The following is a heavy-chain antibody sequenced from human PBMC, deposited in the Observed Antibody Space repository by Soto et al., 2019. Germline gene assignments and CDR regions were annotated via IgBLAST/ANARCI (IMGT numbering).Heavy chain of an antibody. J-gene: IGHJ4*02. CDR3: ARDVVRSTGGDS. CDR1: GGTFSTSS. V-gene: IGHV1-69*01. D-gene: IGHD7-27*01. Sequence: QVQLVQSGAQVKEPGTSVTVSCRASGGTFSTSSFVWVRQGPGQGLEWMGGIIPIFSKTNVAPKFQDRITFTADEYTRTAYMELSSPRSEDTAIYYCARDVVRSTGGDSWGQGTLVTVSS. CDR2: IIPIFSKT.